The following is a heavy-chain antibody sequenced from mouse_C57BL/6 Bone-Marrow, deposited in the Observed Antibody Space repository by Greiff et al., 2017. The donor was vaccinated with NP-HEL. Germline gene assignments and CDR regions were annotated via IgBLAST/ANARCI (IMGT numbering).Heavy chain of an antibody. J-gene: IGHJ2*01. CDR1: GFSLTSYG. V-gene: IGHV2-2*01. Sequence: QVQLQQSGPGLVQPSQSLSITCTVSGFSLTSYGVHWVRQSPGKGLEWLGVIWSGGSTDYNAAFIYSLSISKDNSKSQVFFKIISLQADDTAIYYCARKRIITGYFDYWGKGTTLTVSS. D-gene: IGHD1-1*01. CDR3: ARKRIITGYFDY. CDR2: IWSGGST.